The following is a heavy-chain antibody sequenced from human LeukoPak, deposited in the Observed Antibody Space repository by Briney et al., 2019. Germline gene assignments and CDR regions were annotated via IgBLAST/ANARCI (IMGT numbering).Heavy chain of an antibody. CDR3: ATPSSGSQGA. V-gene: IGHV1-2*02. CDR1: GYTFTGYY. CDR2: INPNSGGT. D-gene: IGHD1-26*01. Sequence: ASVKVSCKASGYTFTGYYMHSVRQAPGQGLEWMGLINPNSGGTNNAQKFQGRVTMTRDTSISTAYMELSRLRSDDTAVYYCATPSSGSQGAWGQGTLVTVSS. J-gene: IGHJ4*02.